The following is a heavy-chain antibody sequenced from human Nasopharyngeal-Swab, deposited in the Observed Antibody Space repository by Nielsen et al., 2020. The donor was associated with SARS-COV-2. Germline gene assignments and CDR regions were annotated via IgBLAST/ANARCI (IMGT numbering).Heavy chain of an antibody. CDR3: ARDLFNWNDDGSASDI. CDR2: IKQDGSEK. CDR1: GFTFSSYW. D-gene: IGHD1-20*01. V-gene: IGHV3-7*01. J-gene: IGHJ3*02. Sequence: GGSLRLSCAASGFTFSSYWMSWVRQAPGKGLEWVANIKQDGSEKYYVDSVKGRFTISRDNAKNSLYLQMNSLRAEDTAVYYCARDLFNWNDDGSASDIWGQGTMVTVSS.